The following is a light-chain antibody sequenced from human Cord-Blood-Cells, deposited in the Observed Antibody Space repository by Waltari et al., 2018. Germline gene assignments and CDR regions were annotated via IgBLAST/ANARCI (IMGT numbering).Light chain of an antibody. CDR1: QRVSSN. Sequence: EIVMTQSPATLSVSPGERAKLSCRASQRVSSNLDWYQQKPGQAPRLLIYGASTRATGIPARFSGSGSGTEFTLTISSLQSEDFAVYYCQQYNNWPPWTFGQGTKVEIK. J-gene: IGKJ1*01. CDR3: QQYNNWPPWT. V-gene: IGKV3-15*01. CDR2: GAS.